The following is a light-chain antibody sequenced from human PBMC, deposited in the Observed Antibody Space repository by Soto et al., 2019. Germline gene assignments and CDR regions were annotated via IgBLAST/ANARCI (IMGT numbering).Light chain of an antibody. V-gene: IGKV3-20*01. CDR3: HQYAVSPLT. Sequence: EIVLTQSPGTLYLSPGEIATLSCRASPSVGRNYLAWFQHKPDQAPRLLIYDASNRATGVPDRFSGSGSGTDFTLSVTRLEPEDFAVYDCHQYAVSPLTFGGGTTVEIK. CDR2: DAS. CDR1: PSVGRNY. J-gene: IGKJ4*01.